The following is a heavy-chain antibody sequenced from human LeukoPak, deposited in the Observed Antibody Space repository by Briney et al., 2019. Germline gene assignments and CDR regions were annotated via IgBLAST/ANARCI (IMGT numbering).Heavy chain of an antibody. CDR1: GFTVSNSY. D-gene: IGHD4-17*01. Sequence: GGSLRLSCAASGFTVSNSYMSWVRQAPGKGLEWVSMIYVGGSTFYAGSVKGRFTISRDNSKNTLYLQMDSLRADDAAIYYCTRAALNDYAANWGQGSLVTVSS. V-gene: IGHV3-53*01. CDR2: IYVGGST. CDR3: TRAALNDYAAN. J-gene: IGHJ4*02.